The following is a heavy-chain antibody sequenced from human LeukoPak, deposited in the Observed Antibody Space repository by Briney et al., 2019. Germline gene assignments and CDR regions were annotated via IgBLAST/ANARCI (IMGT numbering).Heavy chain of an antibody. J-gene: IGHJ4*02. Sequence: PGGSLRLSCVASGFTFNTFSMNWVRQTPGKGPEWISYISSGSTIYYADSVKGRFTISRDNAKNSLYLQMHSLRAEDTAVYYCARFGGGHYFDYWGQGTLVTVSS. D-gene: IGHD2-15*01. CDR1: GFTFNTFS. CDR2: ISSGSTI. V-gene: IGHV3-48*01. CDR3: ARFGGGHYFDY.